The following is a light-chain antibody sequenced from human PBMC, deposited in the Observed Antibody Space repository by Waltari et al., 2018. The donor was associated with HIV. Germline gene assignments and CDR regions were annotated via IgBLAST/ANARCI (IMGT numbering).Light chain of an antibody. CDR3: SAWDYSLNGGV. Sequence: VLPLPTSASGPPGHRVTIGYYGSCPNIGKNTVNWYQQHPGTAPKLLIYSNKQRPSGVPDRFACSKSGTSASLAISGLQSEDEADYYCSAWDYSLNGGVFGGGTKLTVL. J-gene: IGLJ3*02. V-gene: IGLV1-44*01. CDR1: CPNIGKNT. CDR2: SNK.